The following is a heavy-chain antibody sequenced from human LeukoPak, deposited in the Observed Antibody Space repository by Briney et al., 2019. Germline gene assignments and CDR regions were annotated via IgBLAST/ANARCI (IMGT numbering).Heavy chain of an antibody. D-gene: IGHD1-26*01. V-gene: IGHV4-59*01. CDR1: GGSISSYY. CDR3: ARVPRGSGSSCYFAY. J-gene: IGHJ4*02. Sequence: PSETLPLTCTVSGGSISSYYWSWIRQPPGKGLEWIGYIYYSGSTNYNPSLKSRVTISVDTSKNQFSLKLSSVTAADTAVYYCARVPRGSGSSCYFAYWRQGTLVTVSS. CDR2: IYYSGST.